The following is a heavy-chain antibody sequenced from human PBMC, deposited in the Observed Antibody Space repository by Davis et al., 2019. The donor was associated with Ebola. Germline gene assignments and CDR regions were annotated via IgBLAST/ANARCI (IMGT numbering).Heavy chain of an antibody. J-gene: IGHJ6*02. Sequence: SETLSLTCTVSGGSISSSSYYWGWIRQPPGKGLEWIGSIYYSGSTYYNPSLKSRVTISVDTSKNQFSLKLSSVTAADTAVYYCAREGRGSSVGMDVWGQGTTVTVSS. V-gene: IGHV4-39*02. CDR2: IYYSGST. D-gene: IGHD3-16*01. CDR1: GGSISSSSYY. CDR3: AREGRGSSVGMDV.